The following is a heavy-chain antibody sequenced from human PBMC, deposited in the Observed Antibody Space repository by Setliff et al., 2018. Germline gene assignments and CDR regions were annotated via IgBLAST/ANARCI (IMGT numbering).Heavy chain of an antibody. CDR2: INHSGST. V-gene: IGHV4-34*01. CDR1: GGSFSGYY. CDR3: ASDYYDSSGYYPVPVYFDY. D-gene: IGHD3-22*01. J-gene: IGHJ4*02. Sequence: PSETLSLTCAVYGGSFSGYYWSWIRQPPGKGLEWIGEINHSGSTNYNPSLKSRVTISVDTSKNQFSLKLSSVTAADTAVYYCASDYYDSSGYYPVPVYFDYWGQGTLVTVSS.